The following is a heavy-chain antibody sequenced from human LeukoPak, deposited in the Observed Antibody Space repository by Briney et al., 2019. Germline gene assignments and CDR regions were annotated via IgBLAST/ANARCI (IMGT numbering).Heavy chain of an antibody. J-gene: IGHJ4*02. D-gene: IGHD3-22*01. CDR3: AKDLIYYDSSGYYPPPFDY. CDR1: GFTFDDYA. Sequence: GGSLRLSCAASGFTFDDYAMHWVRQGPGKGLEWVSGISWSSGTIGYADSVKGRFTISRDNAKNSLYLQMNSLRAEDTAVYYCAKDLIYYDSSGYYPPPFDYWGQGTLVTVSS. CDR2: ISWSSGTI. V-gene: IGHV3-9*01.